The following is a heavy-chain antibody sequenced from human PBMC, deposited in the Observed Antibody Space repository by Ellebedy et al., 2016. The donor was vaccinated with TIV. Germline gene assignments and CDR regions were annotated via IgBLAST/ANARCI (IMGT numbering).Heavy chain of an antibody. Sequence: GESLKISXVASGITFSSYAMSWVRQAPGKGLEWVSVISFTGGGTYYADSVKGRFTISRDNSKNTLYLQMNSLRAEDTALYYCAKEKSYDILPGYYGQHFDYWGQGTVVTVSS. CDR2: ISFTGGGT. D-gene: IGHD3-9*01. J-gene: IGHJ4*02. V-gene: IGHV3-23*01. CDR3: AKEKSYDILPGYYGQHFDY. CDR1: GITFSSYA.